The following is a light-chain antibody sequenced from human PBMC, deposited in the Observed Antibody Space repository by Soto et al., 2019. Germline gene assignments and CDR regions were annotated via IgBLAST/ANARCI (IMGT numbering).Light chain of an antibody. Sequence: QSVLAQPPSVSGAPGQRVTISCTGSSSNIGAGYDVHWYQRLPGTAPKLVMYGTTNRPSGVPDRFSGSKSGTSASLAITGLQAEDEADYYCQSYDGTLSGSYVFGIGTRSPS. CDR2: GTT. CDR1: SSNIGAGYD. V-gene: IGLV1-40*01. CDR3: QSYDGTLSGSYV. J-gene: IGLJ1*01.